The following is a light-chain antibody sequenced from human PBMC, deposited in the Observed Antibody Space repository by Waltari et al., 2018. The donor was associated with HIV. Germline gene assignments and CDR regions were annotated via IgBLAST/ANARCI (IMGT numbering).Light chain of an antibody. CDR1: QRISAK. CDR2: EAA. CDR3: QQYDDGPRGIT. J-gene: IGKJ2*01. Sequence: EIVMTQSPPTLSVSLGQSVTLSCRASQRISAKVAWYQQRPGQAPRLLIYEAATRPTGIPARFSGSGSGTEFTLTISSLQSEDFATYFCQQYDDGPRGITFGQGTMLEIK. V-gene: IGKV3-15*01.